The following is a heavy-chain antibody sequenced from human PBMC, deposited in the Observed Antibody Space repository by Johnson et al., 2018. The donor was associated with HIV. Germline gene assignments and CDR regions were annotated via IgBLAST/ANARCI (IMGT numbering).Heavy chain of an antibody. D-gene: IGHD6-19*01. V-gene: IGHV3-30*04. CDR1: RFTFRNYA. CDR2: ISYDGSNK. J-gene: IGHJ3*02. Sequence: QVQLVESGGGVVQPGRSLRLSCAASRFTFRNYAMHWVRQAPGKGLEGVAAISYDGSNKYYADSVKGRFTISRDNSKNTLYLQMNSLRCEDTAVYYCTRDSVAPDAFDIWGQGTIVTVSS. CDR3: TRDSVAPDAFDI.